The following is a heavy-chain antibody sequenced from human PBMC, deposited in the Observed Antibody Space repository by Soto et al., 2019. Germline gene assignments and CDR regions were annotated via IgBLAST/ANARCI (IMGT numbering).Heavy chain of an antibody. Sequence: PGGSLRLSCEASGFNFSSYGIHWVRQAPGKWLEWVAIIWNDGSNEYYADSVKGRFTISRDNSKNTVYLQVSKLRAEDTAVYFCARDHTDSGGYSDPWGQGXLVTVYS. D-gene: IGHD3-22*01. CDR3: ARDHTDSGGYSDP. CDR1: GFNFSSYG. V-gene: IGHV3-33*01. J-gene: IGHJ5*02. CDR2: IWNDGSNE.